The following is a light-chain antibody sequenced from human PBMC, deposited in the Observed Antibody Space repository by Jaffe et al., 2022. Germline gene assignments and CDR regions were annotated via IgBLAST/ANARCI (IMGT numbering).Light chain of an antibody. V-gene: IGKV1-17*03. Sequence: DIQMTQSPSAMSASVGDRVTITCRASQGINKYLVWFQQKPGEGPKRLIYASSSLQSGVPSRFSGSGSGTEFTLTISSLQPEDFATYYCLQHNTYPWTFGQGTKVEIK. CDR1: QGINKY. CDR3: LQHNTYPWT. CDR2: ASS. J-gene: IGKJ1*01.